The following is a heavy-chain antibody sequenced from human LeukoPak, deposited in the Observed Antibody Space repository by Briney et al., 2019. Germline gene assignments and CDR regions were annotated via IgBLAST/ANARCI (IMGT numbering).Heavy chain of an antibody. V-gene: IGHV3-23*01. D-gene: IGHD3-16*01. J-gene: IGHJ3*02. Sequence: PGGSLRLSCAASGFTFSSYAMSWVRQAPGKGLEWVSAISGSGGSTYYADSVKGRFTISRDNSKNKLYLQMNSLRAEDTAVYYCAKALRSGGYGDAFDIWGQGTMVTVSS. CDR1: GFTFSSYA. CDR3: AKALRSGGYGDAFDI. CDR2: ISGSGGST.